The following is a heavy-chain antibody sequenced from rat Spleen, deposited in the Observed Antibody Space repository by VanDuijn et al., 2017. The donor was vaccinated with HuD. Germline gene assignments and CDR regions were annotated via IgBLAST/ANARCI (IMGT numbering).Heavy chain of an antibody. Sequence: EVQLVESGGGLVQSGGSLKLSCAASGFTFSSYGVAWVRQSPTKGLEWVASISTGGGKTYYRDSVRGRFTISRDNAKSPLYLQMNSLRSEDTATYYCARHDPPTYSSYIYLNWFAYWGQGTLVTVSS. CDR3: ARHDPPTYSSYIYLNWFAY. D-gene: IGHD1-2*01. CDR1: GFTFSSYG. J-gene: IGHJ3*01. CDR2: ISTGGGKT. V-gene: IGHV5S13*01.